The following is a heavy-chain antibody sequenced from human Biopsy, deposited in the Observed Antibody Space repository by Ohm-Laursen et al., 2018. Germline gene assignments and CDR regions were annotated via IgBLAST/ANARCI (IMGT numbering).Heavy chain of an antibody. V-gene: IGHV4-61*01. Sequence: SETLSLNCTVSGDSVSSGSFYWTWIRQPPGQGLEYIGYIYDRGSTANYNPSLESRVTMSVDMPKNQFSLKLSSVTAADTAIYYCARGMRSSGWPYFDSWGQGTLVTVSS. CDR3: ARGMRSSGWPYFDS. J-gene: IGHJ4*02. CDR2: IYDRGSTA. D-gene: IGHD6-19*01. CDR1: GDSVSSGSFY.